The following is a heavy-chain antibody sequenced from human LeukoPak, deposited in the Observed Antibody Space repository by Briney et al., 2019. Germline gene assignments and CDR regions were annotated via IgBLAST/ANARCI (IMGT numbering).Heavy chain of an antibody. CDR3: ARAHDILTGYPPNDAFDI. CDR2: IYSGDST. CDR1: GFTVSSNY. D-gene: IGHD3-9*01. Sequence: GGSLRLSCAASGFTVSSNYMRWVRQAPGKGLEWVSIIYSGDSTSYADSVKGRFTVSRDNSKNTLYLQMNNLRAEDTAVYYCARAHDILTGYPPNDAFDIWGQGTMVTVSS. J-gene: IGHJ3*02. V-gene: IGHV3-66*01.